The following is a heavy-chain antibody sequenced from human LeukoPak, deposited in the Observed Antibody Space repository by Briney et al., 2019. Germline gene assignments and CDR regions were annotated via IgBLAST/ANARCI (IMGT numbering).Heavy chain of an antibody. CDR3: AREAPGYCSGGTCSSFDY. V-gene: IGHV1-46*01. J-gene: IGHJ4*02. CDR1: GYTFTSHY. D-gene: IGHD2-15*01. CDR2: INPSGGST. Sequence: ASVKVSCKASGYTFTSHYMHWVRQAPRQGLEWMGMINPSGGSTSYAQKFQGRVTMTRDTSTSTVYMELSSLRSEDTAVFYCAREAPGYCSGGTCSSFDYWGQGTLVTVSS.